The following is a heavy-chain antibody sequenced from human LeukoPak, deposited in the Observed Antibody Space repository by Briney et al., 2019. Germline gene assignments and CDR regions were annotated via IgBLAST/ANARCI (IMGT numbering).Heavy chain of an antibody. CDR2: INPNSGGT. CDR3: AREGGIAAAGTLKGNDY. V-gene: IGHV1-2*04. J-gene: IGHJ4*02. Sequence: GASVKVSCKASGYTFTGYYMHWVRQAPGQGLEWMGWINPNSGGTNYAQKFQGWVTMTRDTSISTAYMELSRLRSDDTAVYYCAREGGIAAAGTLKGNDYWGQGTLVTVSS. CDR1: GYTFTGYY. D-gene: IGHD6-13*01.